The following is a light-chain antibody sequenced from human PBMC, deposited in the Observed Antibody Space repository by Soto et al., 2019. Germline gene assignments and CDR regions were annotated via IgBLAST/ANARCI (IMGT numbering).Light chain of an antibody. Sequence: EIVMTQSPATLSVSPGERATLSCRSSQSVSSNLAWYQQKPGQAPRLLIYGASTRATGIPARCSGSGSGTEFTLTISSLQSVDFAVYYCQQYNNWPLAFGGGKKVEIK. J-gene: IGKJ4*01. V-gene: IGKV3-15*01. CDR2: GAS. CDR3: QQYNNWPLA. CDR1: QSVSSN.